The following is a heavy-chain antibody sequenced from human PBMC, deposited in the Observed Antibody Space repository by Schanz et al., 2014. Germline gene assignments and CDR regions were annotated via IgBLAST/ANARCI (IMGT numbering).Heavy chain of an antibody. V-gene: IGHV3-23*01. J-gene: IGHJ4*02. CDR2: ISGGGGTT. D-gene: IGHD3-22*01. Sequence: DVHLLESGGGLVQPGGSLRLSCAASTSIFNHAWMSWVRQAPGKGLEWVSAISGGGGTTYYADSVKGRFTISRDNSKNTLYLQMNSLRAEDTAVYYCAKDRSWDYDSSGYFDYWGQGTLVTVSS. CDR1: TSIFNHAW. CDR3: AKDRSWDYDSSGYFDY.